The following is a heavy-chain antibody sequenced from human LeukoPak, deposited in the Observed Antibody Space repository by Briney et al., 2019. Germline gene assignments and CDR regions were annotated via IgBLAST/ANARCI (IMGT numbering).Heavy chain of an antibody. CDR1: GGTFSSYA. D-gene: IGHD3-22*01. V-gene: IGHV1-69*05. CDR2: IIPIFGTA. J-gene: IGHJ4*02. Sequence: GASVKVSCKASGGTFSSYAISWVRQAPGQGLEWMGGIIPIFGTANYAQKFQGRVTITTDESTSTAYMELSSLRSEDTAVYYCARVAGYYDSSGYYYGGDYFDYWGQGTLVTVSS. CDR3: ARVAGYYDSSGYYYGGDYFDY.